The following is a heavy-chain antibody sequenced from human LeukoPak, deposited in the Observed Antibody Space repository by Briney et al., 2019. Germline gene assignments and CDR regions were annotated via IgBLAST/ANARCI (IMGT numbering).Heavy chain of an antibody. J-gene: IGHJ6*02. D-gene: IGHD1-7*01. CDR1: GYRFTSYW. CDR2: IYPGDSDT. Sequence: GASLKISCKGSGYRFTSYWIGWVRQMPGKGLEWMGIIYPGDSDTRYSPSFQGQVTISADKSISTAYLQWSRLKASDTAMYYCARPGNNWIYVGGDYGMDVWGQGTTVTVS. V-gene: IGHV5-51*01. CDR3: ARPGNNWIYVGGDYGMDV.